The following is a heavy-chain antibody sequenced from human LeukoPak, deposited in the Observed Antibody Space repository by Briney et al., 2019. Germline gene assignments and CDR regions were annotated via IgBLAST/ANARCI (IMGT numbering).Heavy chain of an antibody. J-gene: IGHJ6*02. Sequence: SETLSLTCTVSGGSMSGYYWTWIRQPPGKGLEWVGYIHYCGSTNYNPSLKGRGTISIDTSKNQFSLRLSSVTAADTALYYCARADGDNYYYYGMDVWGQGTTVTVSS. D-gene: IGHD4-17*01. CDR1: GGSMSGYY. CDR2: IHYCGST. V-gene: IGHV4-59*01. CDR3: ARADGDNYYYYGMDV.